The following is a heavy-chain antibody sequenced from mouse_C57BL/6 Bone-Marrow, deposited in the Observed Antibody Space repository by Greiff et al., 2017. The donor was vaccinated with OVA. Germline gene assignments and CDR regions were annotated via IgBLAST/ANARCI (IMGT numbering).Heavy chain of an antibody. CDR3: ARQLRRSWFAY. CDR1: GYTFTSYW. CDR2: IHPTSGST. D-gene: IGHD3-2*02. V-gene: IGHV1-64*01. J-gene: IGHJ3*01. Sequence: QVQLQQPGAELVKPGASVKLSCKASGYTFTSYWMHWVKQRPGQGLEWIGMIHPTSGSTNYNEKFKSKATLTVDKSSITAYMQLSSLTSEDSAVYYCARQLRRSWFAYWGQGTLVTVSA.